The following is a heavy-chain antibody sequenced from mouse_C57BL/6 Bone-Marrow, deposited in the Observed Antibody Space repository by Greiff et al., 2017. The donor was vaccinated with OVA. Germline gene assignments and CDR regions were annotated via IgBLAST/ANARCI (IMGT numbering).Heavy chain of an antibody. Sequence: EVKVEESGGGLVQPGGSLKLSCAASGFTFSDYYMYWVRQTPEKRLEWVAYISNGGGSTYYPDTVKGRFTISRANAKNTLYLQMSRLKSEDTAMYYCARQLYYGTAWFAYWGQGTLVTVSA. CDR3: ARQLYYGTAWFAY. V-gene: IGHV5-12*01. J-gene: IGHJ3*01. CDR2: ISNGGGST. CDR1: GFTFSDYY. D-gene: IGHD2-1*01.